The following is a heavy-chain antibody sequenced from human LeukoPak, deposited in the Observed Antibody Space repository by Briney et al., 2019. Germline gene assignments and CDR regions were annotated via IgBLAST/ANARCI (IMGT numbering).Heavy chain of an antibody. CDR2: VSPNSGKT. CDR3: ARPVHSGGGPDPFDV. J-gene: IGHJ3*01. CDR1: GYSFISYD. D-gene: IGHD2-15*01. Sequence: GASVKVSCKGSGYSFISYDINWVRQAPGQGLEWMGWVSPNSGKTGYLPKFQGRIALTTNTPAETAYMELHSLTSADTAPYFCARPVHSGGGPDPFDVWGQGSMVTVPS. V-gene: IGHV1-8*01.